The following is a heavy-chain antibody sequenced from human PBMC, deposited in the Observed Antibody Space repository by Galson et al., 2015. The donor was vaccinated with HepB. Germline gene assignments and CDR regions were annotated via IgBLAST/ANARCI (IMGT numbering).Heavy chain of an antibody. CDR2: ISAYNGNP. J-gene: IGHJ6*02. V-gene: IGHV1-18*01. Sequence: QSGAEVKKPGASVKVSCKASGYTFTSYGISWVRQAPGQGLEWMGWISAYNGNPNYAQKLQGRVTMTTDTSTSTAYMELRSLRSDDTAVYYCARESGTTMAHYYYGMDVWGQGTTVTVSS. CDR3: ARESGTTMAHYYYGMDV. D-gene: IGHD1-1*01. CDR1: GYTFTSYG.